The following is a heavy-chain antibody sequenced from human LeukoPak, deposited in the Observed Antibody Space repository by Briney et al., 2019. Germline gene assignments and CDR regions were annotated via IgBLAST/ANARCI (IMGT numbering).Heavy chain of an antibody. CDR1: GFTFSTYS. D-gene: IGHD5-12*01. V-gene: IGHV3-21*01. J-gene: IGHJ4*02. Sequence: PGGSLRLSCAASGFTFSTYSMNWVRQAPGKGLEWASSISSSSSSIFYADSVKGRFTISRDNAKNSLYLQMNSLRAEDTAVYCCARERGAFGYWGQGTLVTVSS. CDR2: ISSSSSSI. CDR3: ARERGAFGY.